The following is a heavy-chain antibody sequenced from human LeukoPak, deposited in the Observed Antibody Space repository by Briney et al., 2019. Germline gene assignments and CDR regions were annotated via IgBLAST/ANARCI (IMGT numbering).Heavy chain of an antibody. V-gene: IGHV1-2*02. CDR1: GYTFTGYY. CDR3: ARGIYGSGSYYGY. Sequence: GASVKVSCKASGYTFTGYYMHWVRQAPGQGLEWVGWINPNSGGTNYAQKFQGRVTMTRDTSISTAYMELSRLRSDDTAVYYCARGIYGSGSYYGYWGQGTLVTVSS. J-gene: IGHJ4*02. D-gene: IGHD3-10*01. CDR2: INPNSGGT.